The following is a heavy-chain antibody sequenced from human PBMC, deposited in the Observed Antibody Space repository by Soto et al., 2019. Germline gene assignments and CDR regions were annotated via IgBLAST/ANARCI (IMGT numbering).Heavy chain of an antibody. J-gene: IGHJ4*02. D-gene: IGHD2-8*01. CDR1: GLTFSTYA. V-gene: IGHV3-23*01. Sequence: PGGSLRLSCEASGLTFSTYAMSWVRQVPGRGLEWVTGISGSGGSTNYADSVKGRFTISRDNSKNTLFLQMNSLRAEDTAVYYCAKDSCTNGVCYLDYWGQGTLVTVYS. CDR2: ISGSGGST. CDR3: AKDSCTNGVCYLDY.